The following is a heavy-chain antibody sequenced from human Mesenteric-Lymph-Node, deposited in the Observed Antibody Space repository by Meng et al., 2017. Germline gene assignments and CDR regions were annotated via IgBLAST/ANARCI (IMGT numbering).Heavy chain of an antibody. CDR2: INHSGST. V-gene: IGHV4-34*01. D-gene: IGHD1-26*01. CDR1: GWSFSGYY. J-gene: IGHJ1*01. Sequence: QWQLQQWGVGLLKPSETLSLTCAVYGWSFSGYYWSWIRQPPGKGLEWIGEINHSGSTNYNPSLKSRVTISVDTSKNQFSLKLSSVTAADTAVYYCARAAGAAEYFQHWGQGTLVTVSS. CDR3: ARAAGAAEYFQH.